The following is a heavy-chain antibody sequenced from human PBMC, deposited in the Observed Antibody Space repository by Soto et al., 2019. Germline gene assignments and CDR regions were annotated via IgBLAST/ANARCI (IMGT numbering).Heavy chain of an antibody. D-gene: IGHD3-10*01. V-gene: IGHV3-23*01. CDR2: VSGSGDST. Sequence: ELQGLESGGGLVQPGGSLRLTCAASGFTLSEYGTSWVRQAPGKGLEWVSFVSGSGDSTYYTDSVKGRFTISRDSSKNTVCLQMNSLRAEDTAVYYCATSNYGERDWGQGTLVTVSS. CDR3: ATSNYGERD. CDR1: GFTLSEYG. J-gene: IGHJ4*02.